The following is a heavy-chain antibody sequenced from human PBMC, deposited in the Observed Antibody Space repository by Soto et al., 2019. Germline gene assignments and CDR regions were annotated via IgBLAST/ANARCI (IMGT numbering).Heavy chain of an antibody. D-gene: IGHD3-3*01. J-gene: IGHJ4*02. Sequence: GRSLRLSCAASGFTFSSYAMSWVRQAPGKGLEWVSAISGSGGSTYYADSVKGRFTISRDNSKNTLYLQMNSLRAEDTAVYYCAKGEYDFWSGALYYFDYWGQGTLVTVSS. CDR2: ISGSGGST. CDR1: GFTFSSYA. V-gene: IGHV3-23*01. CDR3: AKGEYDFWSGALYYFDY.